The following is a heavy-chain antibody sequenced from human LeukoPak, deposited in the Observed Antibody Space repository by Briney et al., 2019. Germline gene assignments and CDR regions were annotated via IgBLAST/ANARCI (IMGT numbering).Heavy chain of an antibody. CDR3: AHGVPHGLRYFDWLPGSYYYYMDV. V-gene: IGHV4-39*07. Sequence: SETLSLTCTVSGGSISSSSYYWGWIRQPPGKGLEWIGSIYYSGSTYYNPSLKSRVTISVDTSKSQFSLKLSSVTAADTAVYYCAHGVPHGLRYFDWLPGSYYYYMDVWGKGTTVTVSS. CDR1: GGSISSSSYY. D-gene: IGHD3-9*01. CDR2: IYYSGST. J-gene: IGHJ6*03.